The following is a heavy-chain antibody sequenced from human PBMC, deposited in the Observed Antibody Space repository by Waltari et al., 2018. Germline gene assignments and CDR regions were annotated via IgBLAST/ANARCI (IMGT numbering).Heavy chain of an antibody. Sequence: QVQLQESGPGLVKPSQTLSLTCTVSGGSISSGSYYWSWIRQPAGKGLEWIGYIYTSGSTNYNPSLKSRVTISVDTSKNQFSLKLSSVTAADTAVYYCARLGGNYGNYWGQGTLVTVSS. J-gene: IGHJ4*02. CDR1: GGSISSGSYY. CDR2: IYTSGST. V-gene: IGHV4-61*09. CDR3: ARLGGNYGNY. D-gene: IGHD4-17*01.